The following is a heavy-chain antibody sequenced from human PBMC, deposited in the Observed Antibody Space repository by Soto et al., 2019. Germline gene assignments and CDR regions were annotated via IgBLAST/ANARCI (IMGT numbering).Heavy chain of an antibody. CDR2: INHSGST. Sequence: SETLSLTCAVYGGSFSGYYWSWIRQPPGKGLEWIGEINHSGSTNYNPSLKSRVTISVDTSKNQFSLKLSSVTAADTAVYYCARTSKTVGFLGHNWFDPWGQGTLVTVSS. CDR1: GGSFSGYY. V-gene: IGHV4-34*01. J-gene: IGHJ5*02. D-gene: IGHD3-16*01. CDR3: ARTSKTVGFLGHNWFDP.